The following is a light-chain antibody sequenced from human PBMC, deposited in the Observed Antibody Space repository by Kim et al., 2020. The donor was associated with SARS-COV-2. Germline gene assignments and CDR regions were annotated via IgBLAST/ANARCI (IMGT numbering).Light chain of an antibody. CDR1: SGHSTYG. CDR3: QAWATDMRV. J-gene: IGLJ3*02. CDR2: LNSDGRH. V-gene: IGLV4-69*01. Sequence: QPVLTQSPSASASLGASVKLTCTLSSGHSTYGIAWHQQQPEKGPRYLMRLNSDGRHTKGDGIPDRFSGSSSGAERYLTISSLQSEDEADYYCQAWATDMRVFGGGTQLTVL.